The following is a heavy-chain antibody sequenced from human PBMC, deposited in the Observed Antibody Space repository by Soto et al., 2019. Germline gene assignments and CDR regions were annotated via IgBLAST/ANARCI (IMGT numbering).Heavy chain of an antibody. CDR1: GGSISSGGYS. CDR3: ARDAALKWFDP. D-gene: IGHD2-15*01. CDR2: VYYSGST. Sequence: SETLSLTCAVSGGSISSGGYSWSWIRQYPGKGLEWIGFVYYSGSTYYNPSLKSRVIISVDTSKKQFSLKLSSVTAADTAVYYCARDAALKWFDPWGQGALVTVSS. J-gene: IGHJ5*02. V-gene: IGHV4-31*11.